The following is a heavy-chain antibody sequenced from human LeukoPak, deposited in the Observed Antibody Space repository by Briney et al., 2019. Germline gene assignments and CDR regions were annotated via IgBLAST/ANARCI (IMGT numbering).Heavy chain of an antibody. D-gene: IGHD4-11*01. V-gene: IGHV3-33*06. Sequence: PGRSLRLSCATSGFTFSHYGMHWVRQAPGKGLEWVAVIWSDGTNSFYGDPVKGRFTISRDNFQRTVYLQMNSLGAEDTAVYYCAKDAQRGFDYSNSLDKWGQGTLVTVSS. J-gene: IGHJ4*02. CDR3: AKDAQRGFDYSNSLDK. CDR1: GFTFSHYG. CDR2: IWSDGTNS.